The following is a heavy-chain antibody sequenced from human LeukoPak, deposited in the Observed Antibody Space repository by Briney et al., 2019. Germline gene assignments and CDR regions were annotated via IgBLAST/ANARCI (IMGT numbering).Heavy chain of an antibody. J-gene: IGHJ6*03. CDR3: ARARVAAKSGYMDV. Sequence: GRSLRLSCAASGFPFSSYGMYWVRQAPGKGLEYVSSISSNGNTYYANSVKGRFTISRDNSKNTLYLQMGSLRDEDLAVYYCARARVAAKSGYMDVWGTGTTVTISS. D-gene: IGHD2-15*01. CDR2: ISSNGNT. CDR1: GFPFSSYG. V-gene: IGHV3-64*01.